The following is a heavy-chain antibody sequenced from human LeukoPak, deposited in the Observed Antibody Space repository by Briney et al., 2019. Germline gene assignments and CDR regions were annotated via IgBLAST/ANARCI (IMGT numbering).Heavy chain of an antibody. Sequence: PGRSLRLSCAASGFTFSSYGMHWVRQAPGKGLEWVAVMSYDGRNKYYADSVKGRFTISRDNSRNTLNLQMSSLRTEDTAVYYCAKDGHTVTVFDSWGQGTLVTVSS. J-gene: IGHJ4*02. CDR3: AKDGHTVTVFDS. CDR2: MSYDGRNK. V-gene: IGHV3-30*18. CDR1: GFTFSSYG. D-gene: IGHD4-17*01.